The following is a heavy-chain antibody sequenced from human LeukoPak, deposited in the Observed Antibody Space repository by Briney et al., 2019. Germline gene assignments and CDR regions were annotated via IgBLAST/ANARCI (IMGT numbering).Heavy chain of an antibody. CDR3: ATTLYYYYYMDV. J-gene: IGHJ6*03. Sequence: GGSLRLSCAASGFTFSSYGMPWVRQAPGKGLEGVAVIWYDGSNKYYADSVKGRFTISRDNSKNTLYLQMNSLRAEDTAVYYCATTLYYYYYMDVWGKGTTVTVSS. CDR2: IWYDGSNK. CDR1: GFTFSSYG. V-gene: IGHV3-33*01.